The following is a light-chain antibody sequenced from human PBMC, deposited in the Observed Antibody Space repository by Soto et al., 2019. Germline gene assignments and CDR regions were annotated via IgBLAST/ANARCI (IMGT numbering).Light chain of an antibody. CDR1: QSISSY. CDR2: AAS. Sequence: DIPRTQSPSSLSASVGDRVTITCRASQSISSYLNWYQQKPGKAPKLLIYAASSLQSGVPSRFSGSGSGTDFTLTISSLQPGDFATYYCQQRYSTPYTFGQGTKLEIK. CDR3: QQRYSTPYT. V-gene: IGKV1-39*01. J-gene: IGKJ2*01.